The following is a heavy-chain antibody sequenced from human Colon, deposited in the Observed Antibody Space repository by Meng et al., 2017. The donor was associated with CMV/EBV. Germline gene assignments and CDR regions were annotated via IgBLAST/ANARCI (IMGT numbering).Heavy chain of an antibody. CDR1: GYTFPGDY. Sequence: SVPVSFLASGYTFPGDYIHWVRQAPGQGLEWMGRINPNSGGTNYAQKFQGRVTMTRDTSISTAYMELSSLKSDDTAVYFCARVINGGDYGVFFDYWGQGTLVTVSS. D-gene: IGHD4-17*01. V-gene: IGHV1-2*06. CDR2: INPNSGGT. CDR3: ARVINGGDYGVFFDY. J-gene: IGHJ4*02.